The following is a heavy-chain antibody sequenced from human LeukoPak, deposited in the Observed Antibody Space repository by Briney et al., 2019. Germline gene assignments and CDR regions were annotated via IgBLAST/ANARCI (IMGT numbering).Heavy chain of an antibody. V-gene: IGHV3-33*01. CDR3: ARTLFDYGDYSDY. J-gene: IGHJ4*02. CDR2: IWYDGSNK. Sequence: GGSLRLSCAASGFTFSSYGMHWVRQAPGKGLEWVAVIWYDGSNKYYADSVKGRFTISRDNSKNTLYLQMNSLRAEDTAVYYYARTLFDYGDYSDYWGQGTLVTVSS. CDR1: GFTFSSYG. D-gene: IGHD4-17*01.